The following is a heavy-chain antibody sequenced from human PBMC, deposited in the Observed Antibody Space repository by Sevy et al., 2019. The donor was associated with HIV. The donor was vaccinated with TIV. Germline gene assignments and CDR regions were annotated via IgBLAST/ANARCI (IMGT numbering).Heavy chain of an antibody. CDR2: ISGSGGST. V-gene: IGHV3-23*01. Sequence: GGSLRLSCAASGFTFSSYVMSWVRQAPGKGLEWVAAISGSGGSTYYADSVKGRFTISRDNSKNTLYLQMNSLRAEDPAVYYCAKGLWTGGIAARPDLDYWGQGTLVTVSS. D-gene: IGHD6-6*01. CDR1: GFTFSSYV. J-gene: IGHJ4*02. CDR3: AKGLWTGGIAARPDLDY.